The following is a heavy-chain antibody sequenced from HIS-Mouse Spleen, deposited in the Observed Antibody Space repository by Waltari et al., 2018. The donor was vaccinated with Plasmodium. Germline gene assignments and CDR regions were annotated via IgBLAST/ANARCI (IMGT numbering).Heavy chain of an antibody. J-gene: IGHJ4*02. CDR1: GGSISSYY. CDR3: ARHRYSSSWYSY. CDR2: IYDGGST. V-gene: IGHV4-59*08. D-gene: IGHD6-13*01. Sequence: VKPSETLSLTCTVSGGSISSYYWRWIRQPPGKGLECIGNIYDGGSTNYNPSLNSRVTISVDTSKNKFSLKLSSVTAADTAVYYCARHRYSSSWYSYWGQGTLVTVSS.